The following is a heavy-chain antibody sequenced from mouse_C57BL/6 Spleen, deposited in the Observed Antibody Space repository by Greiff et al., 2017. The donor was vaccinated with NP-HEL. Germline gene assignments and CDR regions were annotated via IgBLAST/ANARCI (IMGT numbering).Heavy chain of an antibody. D-gene: IGHD4-1*01. CDR2: ISSGSSTI. CDR3: ARKCWELTGSWYFDV. CDR1: GFTFSDYG. J-gene: IGHJ1*03. V-gene: IGHV5-17*01. Sequence: EVQLVESGGGLVKPGGSLKLSCAASGFTFSDYGMHWVRQAPEKGLEWVAYISSGSSTIYYADTVKGRFTISRDNAKNTLFLQMTSLRSEDTAMYYCARKCWELTGSWYFDVWGTGTTVTVSS.